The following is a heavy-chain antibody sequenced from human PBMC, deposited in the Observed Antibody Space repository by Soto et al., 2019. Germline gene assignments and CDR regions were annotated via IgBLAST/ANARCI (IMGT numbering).Heavy chain of an antibody. CDR1: GGSISSSSYY. J-gene: IGHJ5*02. CDR2: IYYSGST. V-gene: IGHV4-39*01. CDR3: ARMLVPAAKANWFDP. D-gene: IGHD2-2*01. Sequence: LSLTCTVSGGSISSSSYYWGWIRQPPGKGLEWIGSIYYSGSTYYNPSLKSRVTISVDTSKNQFSLKLSSVTAADTAVYYCARMLVPAAKANWFDPWGQG.